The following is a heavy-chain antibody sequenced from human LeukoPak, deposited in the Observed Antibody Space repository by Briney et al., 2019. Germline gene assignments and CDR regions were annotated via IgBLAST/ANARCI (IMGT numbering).Heavy chain of an antibody. J-gene: IGHJ4*02. CDR3: ARGARLYCSGGSCYSGY. CDR2: INPSGGST. CDR1: GYTFTSYY. Sequence: ASVKVSCKASGYTFTSYYMHWVRQTPGQGLECMGIINPSGGSTSYAQKFQGRVTMTRDTSTSTVYMELSSLRSEDTAVYYCARGARLYCSGGSCYSGYWGQGTLVTVSS. D-gene: IGHD2-15*01. V-gene: IGHV1-46*01.